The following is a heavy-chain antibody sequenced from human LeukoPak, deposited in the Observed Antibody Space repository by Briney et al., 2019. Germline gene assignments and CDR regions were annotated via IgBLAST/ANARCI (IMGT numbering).Heavy chain of an antibody. V-gene: IGHV3-53*01. CDR1: GFSVSSKY. CDR3: ARGLSGSYPALDI. CDR2: IYSGGST. D-gene: IGHD1-26*01. Sequence: GGSLRLSCAASGFSVSSKYMSWVRQAPAKGLEWVSIIYSGGSTYYADSVKGRFTISRDNSKNTLHLQMNSLRADDTAVYYCARGLSGSYPALDIWGQGTMVTVSS. J-gene: IGHJ3*02.